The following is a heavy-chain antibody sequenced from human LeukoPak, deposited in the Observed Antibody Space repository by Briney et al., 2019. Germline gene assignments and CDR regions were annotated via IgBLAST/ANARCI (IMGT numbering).Heavy chain of an antibody. CDR2: IYYSGNI. CDR1: GDSITGGSFY. V-gene: IGHV4-39*07. J-gene: IGHJ4*02. CDR3: ARWYCSSTNCYYDY. Sequence: KPSETLSLTCTVSGDSITGGSFYWGWIRHSPGKGLEWIGSIYYSGNIYNNPSLKSRVTVSIDTSQNRFSLKLKSVTAADTAVYYCARWYCSSTNCYYDYWGQGTLVTVSS. D-gene: IGHD2-2*01.